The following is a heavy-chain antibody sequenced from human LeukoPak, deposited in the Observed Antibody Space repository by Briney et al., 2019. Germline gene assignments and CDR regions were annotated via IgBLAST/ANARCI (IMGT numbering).Heavy chain of an antibody. V-gene: IGHV1-2*02. D-gene: IGHD3-22*01. CDR2: INPNSGGT. Sequence: GASVEVSCKASGYTFTGSYMHWVRQAPGQGLEWMGGINPNSGGTSYAQKFQGRVTMTRDTSISTAYMELSSLRSDDTAVYFCARDPEVVPVIWGQGTLVTVSS. CDR1: GYTFTGSY. CDR3: ARDPEVVPVI. J-gene: IGHJ4*02.